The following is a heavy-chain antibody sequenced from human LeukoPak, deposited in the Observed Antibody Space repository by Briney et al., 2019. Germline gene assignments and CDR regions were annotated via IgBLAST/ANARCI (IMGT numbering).Heavy chain of an antibody. CDR2: ISHSGTS. CDR3: AGQPLGLLRAFDV. Sequence: SETLPLTCAVYGESFSGSYWNWFRQPPGKGLVWIGEISHSGTSNYNPSLKSRVTISVDTSRNQFSLRLSSVTAADTAVYYCAGQPLGLLRAFDVWGQGTLVTVSS. D-gene: IGHD3-22*01. CDR1: GESFSGSY. V-gene: IGHV4-34*01. J-gene: IGHJ3*01.